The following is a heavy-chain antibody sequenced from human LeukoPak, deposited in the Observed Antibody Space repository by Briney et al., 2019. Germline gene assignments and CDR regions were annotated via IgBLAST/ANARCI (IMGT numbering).Heavy chain of an antibody. J-gene: IGHJ6*04. CDR1: GGSFSGYY. D-gene: IGHD3-10*01. Sequence: KPSETLSLTCAVYGGSFSGYYWSWIRQPPGKGLEWIGEINHSGSTNYNPSLKSRVTISADTSKNQFSLKLSSVTAADTAVYYCARFGSLRSGSYYNARYYGMDVWGKGTTVTVSS. CDR3: ARFGSLRSGSYYNARYYGMDV. CDR2: INHSGST. V-gene: IGHV4-34*01.